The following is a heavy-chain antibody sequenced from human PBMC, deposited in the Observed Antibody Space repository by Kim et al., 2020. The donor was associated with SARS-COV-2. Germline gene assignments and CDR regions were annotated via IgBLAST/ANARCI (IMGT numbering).Heavy chain of an antibody. V-gene: IGHV3-23*01. D-gene: IGHD2-15*01. J-gene: IGHJ4*02. Sequence: SGKSRLTISRDNSKNTLYLQMNSLRAEDTAVYYCAKGVVVAATPGYYFDYWGQGTLVTVSS. CDR3: AKGVVVAATPGYYFDY.